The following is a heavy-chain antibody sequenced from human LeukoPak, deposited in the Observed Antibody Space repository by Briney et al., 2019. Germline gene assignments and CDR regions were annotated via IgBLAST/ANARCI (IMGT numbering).Heavy chain of an antibody. CDR2: ISYDGSNK. CDR3: ARADSGSYTDYFDY. Sequence: GRSLRLSCAASGFTFSSYGMHWVRQAPGKGLEWVAVISYDGSNKYYADSVKGRFTISRDNSKNTLYLQMNSLRAEDTAVYYCARADSGSYTDYFDYWGQGTLVTVSS. J-gene: IGHJ4*02. CDR1: GFTFSSYG. D-gene: IGHD1-26*01. V-gene: IGHV3-30*03.